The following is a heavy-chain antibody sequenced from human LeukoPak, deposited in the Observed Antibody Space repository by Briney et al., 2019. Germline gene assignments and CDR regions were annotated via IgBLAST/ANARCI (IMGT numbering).Heavy chain of an antibody. CDR3: ATCRDEFGDYGFTS. CDR2: IYNSGST. Sequence: SETLSLTCTVSGGSVSSGSFYWSWIRQPPGKGLEWIGYIYNSGSTKYNPSLKSRVTISVDTSKNLFSLKLTSVTAADTAVYYCATCRDEFGDYGFTSWGQGTLVTVSS. D-gene: IGHD4-17*01. CDR1: GGSVSSGSFY. V-gene: IGHV4-61*01. J-gene: IGHJ5*02.